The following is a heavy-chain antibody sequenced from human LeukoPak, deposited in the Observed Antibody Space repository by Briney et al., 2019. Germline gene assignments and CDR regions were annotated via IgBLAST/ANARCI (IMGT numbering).Heavy chain of an antibody. CDR3: ARDHYYDFWSGYTNWFDP. CDR2: ISSSSSTI. D-gene: IGHD3-3*01. V-gene: IGHV3-48*01. Sequence: GGSLRLSCAASGFTFSSYAMSWVRQAPGKALEWVSYISSSSSTIYYADSVKGRFTISRDNAKNSLYLQMNSLRAEDTAVYYCARDHYYDFWSGYTNWFDPWGQGTLVTVSS. J-gene: IGHJ5*02. CDR1: GFTFSSYA.